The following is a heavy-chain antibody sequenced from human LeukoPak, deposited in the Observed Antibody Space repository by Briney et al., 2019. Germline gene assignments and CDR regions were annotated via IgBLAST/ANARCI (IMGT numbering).Heavy chain of an antibody. CDR1: GFTFSSYT. Sequence: PGGSLRLSCAASGFTFSSYTMNWVRQAPGKGLEWVSFISSGSSDIYYADSVKGRFTISRDNAKNSLYLQMNSLRADDTAVYYCARDSSIDYWGQGTLVTVSS. CDR2: ISSGSSDI. V-gene: IGHV3-21*01. J-gene: IGHJ4*02. CDR3: ARDSSIDY.